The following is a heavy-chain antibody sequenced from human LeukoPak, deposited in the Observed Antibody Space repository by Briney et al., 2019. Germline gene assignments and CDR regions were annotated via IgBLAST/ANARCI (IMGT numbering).Heavy chain of an antibody. D-gene: IGHD2/OR15-2a*01. Sequence: GGSLRLSCVASGFTFSSYDMSWVRQAPGKGLEWVSAISGSGGSIYCPDSVKGRFTISRDNSKNAVYLQMNSLRAEDTAIYYCARDKYSTSPQDHWGQGTLVSVSS. V-gene: IGHV3-23*01. CDR2: ISGSGGSI. CDR1: GFTFSSYD. J-gene: IGHJ4*02. CDR3: ARDKYSTSPQDH.